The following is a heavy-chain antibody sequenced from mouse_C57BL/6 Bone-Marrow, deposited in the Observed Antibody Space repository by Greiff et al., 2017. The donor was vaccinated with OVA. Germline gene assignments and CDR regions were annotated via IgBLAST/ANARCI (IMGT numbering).Heavy chain of an antibody. J-gene: IGHJ3*01. Sequence: EVKVVESGGGLVQPGESLQLSCESNEYEFPSHDMSWVRKTPEKRLALVAAINSDGGSTYYPDTMERRFIISRDNTKKSLYLQMSSLRSEDTALYYCARGETGTGAWCAYWGQGTLVTVSA. D-gene: IGHD4-1*01. CDR3: ARGETGTGAWCAY. CDR1: EYEFPSHD. V-gene: IGHV5-2*01. CDR2: INSDGGST.